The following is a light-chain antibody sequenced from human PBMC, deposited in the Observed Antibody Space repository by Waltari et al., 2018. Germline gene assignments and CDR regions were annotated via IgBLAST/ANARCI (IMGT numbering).Light chain of an antibody. Sequence: QSALTQPASVSGSPGQSITISCTGTSSDVGGYNYVSWYQQYPGKAPKLMIYDVSERPSGVSNRFSASKSGNTASLIISGLQTGDEADYYCCSYAGGASPWVFGGGTKLTVL. CDR3: CSYAGGASPWV. J-gene: IGLJ3*02. CDR2: DVS. CDR1: SSDVGGYNY. V-gene: IGLV2-23*02.